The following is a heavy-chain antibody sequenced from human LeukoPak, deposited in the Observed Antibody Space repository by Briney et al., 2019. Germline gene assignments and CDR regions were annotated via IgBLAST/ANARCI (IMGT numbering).Heavy chain of an antibody. CDR2: LKRGGSES. D-gene: IGHD1-26*01. CDR3: ARGGPYPDY. V-gene: IGHV3-7*04. J-gene: IGHJ4*02. Sequence: HPGGSLRLSCAASGFSFRSDWMSWVRQAPGRGLEWVAILKRGGSESHYVDCVKGRFTISRDNAKNSLYLQMNSLRVEDTAVYYCARGGPYPDYWGRGTLVTVSS. CDR1: GFSFRSDW.